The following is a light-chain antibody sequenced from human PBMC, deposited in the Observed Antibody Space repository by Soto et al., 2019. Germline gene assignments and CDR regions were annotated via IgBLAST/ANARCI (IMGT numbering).Light chain of an antibody. V-gene: IGKV3-20*01. J-gene: IGKJ1*01. CDR2: GAS. Sequence: EIVLTQSPGTLSLSPGERATLSCRASPSVSGSSLAWYQQKPGQAPRLLMYGASTRATDIPERFSGSGSGTYFTLIISRLEPEDFAVYYCQQYAYSPVTFGQGTKVEIK. CDR1: PSVSGSS. CDR3: QQYAYSPVT.